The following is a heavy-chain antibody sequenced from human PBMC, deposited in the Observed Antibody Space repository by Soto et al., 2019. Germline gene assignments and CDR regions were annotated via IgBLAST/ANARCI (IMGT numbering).Heavy chain of an antibody. J-gene: IGHJ5*02. V-gene: IGHV1-2*02. Sequence: ASVKVSCKASGYTFTGHYMHWVRQAPGQGLEWMGWINPNSGDTNYAQRFQGRVTMSGDTSIITAYMELSRLRYDDTAVYYCARGWNIVAAVTNNWFDPWGQGTLVTVSS. D-gene: IGHD1-26*01. CDR1: GYTFTGHY. CDR3: ARGWNIVAAVTNNWFDP. CDR2: INPNSGDT.